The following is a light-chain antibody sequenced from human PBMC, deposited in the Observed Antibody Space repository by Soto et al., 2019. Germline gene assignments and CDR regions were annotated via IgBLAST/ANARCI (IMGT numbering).Light chain of an antibody. V-gene: IGKV3-20*01. Sequence: EIVLTQSPGALSLSPGEGATLSCRASQRVSGSYLAWYQQKPGQTPRLLIYGASSRAAGIPDRFSGSGSGTDFTLTITTLEPEDFAVYYCHQYGSSPWTFGPGTKVEIK. CDR1: QRVSGSY. CDR2: GAS. CDR3: HQYGSSPWT. J-gene: IGKJ1*01.